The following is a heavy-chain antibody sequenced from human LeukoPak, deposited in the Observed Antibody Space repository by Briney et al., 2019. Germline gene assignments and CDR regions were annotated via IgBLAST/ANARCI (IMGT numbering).Heavy chain of an antibody. V-gene: IGHV1-46*01. J-gene: IGHJ6*03. CDR1: GYTFANYY. D-gene: IGHD3-10*01. CDR3: ARGPRITLVRGGQWYHYMDV. CDR2: INPSGGST. Sequence: GASVKVSCKASGYTFANYYIHLVRQAPGQGLEWMGLINPSGGSTNYAQKFQGRVTMTRDTSTSTVYMELSSLISEDTAVYYCARGPRITLVRGGQWYHYMDVWGKGTTVTISS.